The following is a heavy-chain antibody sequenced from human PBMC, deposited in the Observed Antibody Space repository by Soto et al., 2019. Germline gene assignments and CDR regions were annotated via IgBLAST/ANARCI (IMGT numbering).Heavy chain of an antibody. D-gene: IGHD3-3*01. V-gene: IGHV4-61*01. CDR1: GGSVSSGSYY. CDR2: IYYSGST. CDR3: ARAKGYYDFWSGHPPQRYFDY. J-gene: IGHJ4*02. Sequence: SETLSLTCTVSGGSVSSGSYYWSWIRQPPGKGLEWIGYIYYSGSTNYNPSLKSRVTISVDTSKNQFSLKLSSVTAADTAVYYCARAKGYYDFWSGHPPQRYFDYWGQATLVTVSS.